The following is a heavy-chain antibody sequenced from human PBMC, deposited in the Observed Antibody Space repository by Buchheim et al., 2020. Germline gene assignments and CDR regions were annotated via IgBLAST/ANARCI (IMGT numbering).Heavy chain of an antibody. D-gene: IGHD5-12*01. CDR2: IKSKTDGGTT. CDR1: GFTFSNAW. Sequence: EVQLVESGGGLVKPGGSLRLSCAASGFTFSNAWMSWVRQAPGKGLEWVGRIKSKTDGGTTDYAAPVKGRLTISRDDSKNRLYLQMNSLKAEDTAVYYCTTDLTGTWLARIGTGYWGQGTL. V-gene: IGHV3-15*01. CDR3: TTDLTGTWLARIGTGY. J-gene: IGHJ4*02.